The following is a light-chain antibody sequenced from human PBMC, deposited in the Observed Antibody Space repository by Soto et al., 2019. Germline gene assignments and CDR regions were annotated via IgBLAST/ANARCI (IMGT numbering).Light chain of an antibody. CDR2: GSY. Sequence: EIVLTQSPGTLSLSPGERGTLSCRASQRFGSSNLAWYQQKPGQAPRLLIYGSYTRATAIPARFSGSGSGTEFTLTISSLQSEDFAVYYCQQYNNWPPWTFGQGTKVDIK. CDR3: QQYNNWPPWT. CDR1: QRFGSSN. V-gene: IGKV3-15*01. J-gene: IGKJ1*01.